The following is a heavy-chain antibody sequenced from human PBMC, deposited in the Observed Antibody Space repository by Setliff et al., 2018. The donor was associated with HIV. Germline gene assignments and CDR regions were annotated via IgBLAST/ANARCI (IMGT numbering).Heavy chain of an antibody. Sequence: ASVKVSCKASGFTFTSYAIHWVRQAPGQGLEWMGRINANSGGTNYAQKFQGRVTITADESLSTAFMELSSLRSEDTAIYYCASAADVDIAAAIRHGLGLRLGELSYWGKGTLVTVSS. D-gene: IGHD3-16*02. J-gene: IGHJ4*02. V-gene: IGHV1-3*01. CDR1: GFTFTSYA. CDR2: INANSGGT. CDR3: ASAADVDIAAAIRHGLGLRLGELSY.